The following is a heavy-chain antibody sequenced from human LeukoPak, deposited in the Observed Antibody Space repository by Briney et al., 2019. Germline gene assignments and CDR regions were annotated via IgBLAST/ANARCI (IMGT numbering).Heavy chain of an antibody. CDR3: ANGDILTGYFLIDQ. CDR1: GVSLSSYY. J-gene: IGHJ5*02. V-gene: IGHV4-59*01. Sequence: PSETLSLTCTVSGVSLSSYYWSWMRQPPGRELEWIGYIFYIGITHFHPSLRSRVTISVDTSKNQVSLKLNSVTAVDTAVYYCANGDILTGYFLIDQWGQGTLVTVSS. CDR2: IFYIGIT. D-gene: IGHD3-9*01.